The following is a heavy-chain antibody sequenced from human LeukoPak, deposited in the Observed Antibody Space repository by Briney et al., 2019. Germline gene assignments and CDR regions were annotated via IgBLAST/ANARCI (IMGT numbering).Heavy chain of an antibody. CDR1: GFTFSSYW. J-gene: IGHJ4*02. CDR2: INSDGSST. CDR3: ARDYGGNSGEVRYDY. Sequence: PGGSLRLSCAASGFTFSSYWMHWVRQAPGKELVWVSRINSDGSSTSYADSVKGRFTISRDNAKNTLYLQMNSLRAEDTAVYYCARDYGGNSGEVRYDYWGQGTLVTVSS. D-gene: IGHD4-23*01. V-gene: IGHV3-74*01.